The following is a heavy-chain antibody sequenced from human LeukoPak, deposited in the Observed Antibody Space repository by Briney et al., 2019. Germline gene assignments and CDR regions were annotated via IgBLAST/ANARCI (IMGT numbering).Heavy chain of an antibody. V-gene: IGHV4-4*07. CDR1: GGSISSYS. D-gene: IGHD2-15*01. J-gene: IGHJ4*02. Sequence: PSETLSLTCTVSGGSISSYSWSWIRQPAGKGLEWIGRIYTSGSTKYNPSLTSRVTMSVDTSKNQFSLKLRSVIAADTAVYYCARAVHCSGGSCYFDYWGQGTLVTVSS. CDR3: ARAVHCSGGSCYFDY. CDR2: IYTSGST.